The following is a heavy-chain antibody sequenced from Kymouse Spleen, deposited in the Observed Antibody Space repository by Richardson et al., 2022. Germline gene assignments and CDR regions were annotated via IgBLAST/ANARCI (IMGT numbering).Heavy chain of an antibody. CDR3: ARGGMVRGAPYYYGMDV. V-gene: IGHV4-34*01. J-gene: IGHJ6*02. CDR2: INHSGST. Sequence: QVQLQQWGAGLLKPSETLSLTCAVYGGSFSGYYWSWIRQPPGKGLEWIGEINHSGSTNYNPSLKSRVTISVDTSKNQFSLKLSSVTAADTAVYYCARGGMVRGAPYYYGMDVWGQGTTVTVSS. CDR1: GGSFSGYY. D-gene: IGHD3-10*01.